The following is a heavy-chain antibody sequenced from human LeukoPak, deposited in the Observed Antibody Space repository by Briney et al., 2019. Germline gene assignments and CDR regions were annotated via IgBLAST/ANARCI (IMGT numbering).Heavy chain of an antibody. CDR1: GFTFSSYS. CDR2: ISSSSSYI. Sequence: GGSLRLSCAASGFTFSSYSMNWVRQAPGKGLEWVSSISSSSSYIYYADSVKGRFTISRDNAKNSLYLQMNSLRAEDTAVYYCARVRGYSSSTVDYFDCWGQGTLVTVSS. J-gene: IGHJ4*02. D-gene: IGHD6-6*01. V-gene: IGHV3-21*01. CDR3: ARVRGYSSSTVDYFDC.